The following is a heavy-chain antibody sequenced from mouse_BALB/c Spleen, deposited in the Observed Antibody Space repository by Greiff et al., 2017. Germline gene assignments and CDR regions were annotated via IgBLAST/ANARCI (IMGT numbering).Heavy chain of an antibody. D-gene: IGHD1-1*01. CDR3: ASGAYGSSFWFAY. CDR2: IDPANGNT. V-gene: IGHV14-3*02. Sequence: VQLQQSGAELVKPGASVKLSCTASGFNIKDTYMHWVKQRPEQGLEWIGRIDPANGNTKYDPKFQGKATITADTSSNTAYLQLSSLTSEDTAVYYCASGAYGSSFWFAYWGQGTLVTVSA. J-gene: IGHJ3*01. CDR1: GFNIKDTY.